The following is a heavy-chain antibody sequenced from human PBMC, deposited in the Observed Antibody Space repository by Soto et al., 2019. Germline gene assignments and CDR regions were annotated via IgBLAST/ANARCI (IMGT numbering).Heavy chain of an antibody. J-gene: IGHJ4*02. Sequence: QVQLQESGPGLVKPSGTLSLTCAVSGASISSDNWWSWVRQPPGKGLEWIGQIYHTGSTNYNPSLQSRVIISLDKSKNLFSLNLNSVTAADTAVYYCARSQVRATFPFDYWGQGTLVTVSS. CDR3: ARSQVRATFPFDY. V-gene: IGHV4-4*02. CDR2: IYHTGST. CDR1: GASISSDNW.